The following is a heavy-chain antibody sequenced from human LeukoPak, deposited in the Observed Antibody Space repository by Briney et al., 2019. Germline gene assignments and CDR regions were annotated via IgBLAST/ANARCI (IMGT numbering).Heavy chain of an antibody. CDR3: ARDAYYYDSSGYSPYFDY. CDR2: IYYSGST. CDR1: GGSISSGDYY. Sequence: PSQTLSLTCTVSGGSISSGDYYWSWIRQPPGKGLEWIGYIYYSGSTYYNPSLKSRVTISVDTSKNQFSLKLSSVTAADTAVYYCARDAYYYDSSGYSPYFDYWGQGTLFTVSS. V-gene: IGHV4-30-4*08. D-gene: IGHD3-22*01. J-gene: IGHJ4*02.